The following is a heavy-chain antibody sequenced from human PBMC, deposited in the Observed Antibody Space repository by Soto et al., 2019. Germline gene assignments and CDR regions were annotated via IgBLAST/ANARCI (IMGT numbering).Heavy chain of an antibody. V-gene: IGHV4-59*08. CDR2: IYYNGVT. CDR1: GGSISSYY. J-gene: IGHJ4*02. D-gene: IGHD1-26*01. Sequence: QVQLQESGPGLVKPSETLSLTCTVSGGSISSYYWNWIRQPPGKGLEWIGYIYYNGVTNYNPSLTSRLTMSFHTSKNQFSLNLRSVTAAATAVYYCARLQWDASPFVSWGQGTLVTVSS. CDR3: ARLQWDASPFVS.